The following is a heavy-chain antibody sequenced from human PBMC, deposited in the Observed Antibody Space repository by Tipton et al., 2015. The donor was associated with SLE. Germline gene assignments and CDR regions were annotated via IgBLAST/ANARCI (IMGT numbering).Heavy chain of an antibody. V-gene: IGHV3-30*02. J-gene: IGHJ4*02. CDR1: GFTFSSYG. Sequence: GSLRLSCVASGFTFSSYGIHWVRQAPGKGLESVAFIRNDGINKFYADSVKGRFTISRDNSKNTLYLQMNSLRAEDTAIYYCAKDGGYGSGSPLDYWGQGTLVTVSS. CDR2: IRNDGINK. D-gene: IGHD3-10*01. CDR3: AKDGGYGSGSPLDY.